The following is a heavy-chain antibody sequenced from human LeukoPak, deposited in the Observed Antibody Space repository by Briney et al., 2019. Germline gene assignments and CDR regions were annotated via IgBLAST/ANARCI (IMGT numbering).Heavy chain of an antibody. J-gene: IGHJ4*02. Sequence: SETLSLTCTVSGGSISSGGYHWSWIRQHPGKGLEWIGYIYYSGSTYYNPSLKSRVTISVDTSKNQFSLKLSSVTAADTAVYYCARAGYGDYGMAWGQGTLVTVSS. V-gene: IGHV4-31*03. D-gene: IGHD4-17*01. CDR1: GGSISSGGYH. CDR2: IYYSGST. CDR3: ARAGYGDYGMA.